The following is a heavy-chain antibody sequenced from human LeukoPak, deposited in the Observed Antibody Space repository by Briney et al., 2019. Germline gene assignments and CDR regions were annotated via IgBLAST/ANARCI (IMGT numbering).Heavy chain of an antibody. Sequence: SETLSLTCTVSGGSISSYYWSWIRQPPGKGLEWIGYIYYSGSTNYNPSLKSRVTISVDTSKNQFSLKLSSVTAADTAVYYCASSDSSSWYPGAFDIWGQGTMVTVSS. V-gene: IGHV4-59*01. CDR2: IYYSGST. D-gene: IGHD6-13*01. CDR3: ASSDSSSWYPGAFDI. CDR1: GGSISSYY. J-gene: IGHJ3*02.